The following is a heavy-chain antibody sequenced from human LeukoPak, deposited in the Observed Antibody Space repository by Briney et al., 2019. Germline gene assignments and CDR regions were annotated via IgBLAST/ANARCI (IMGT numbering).Heavy chain of an antibody. CDR1: GFTFSNYW. J-gene: IGHJ5*02. V-gene: IGHV3-74*01. CDR2: INSDARST. D-gene: IGHD6-19*01. CDR3: ARGADTGYSSDS. Sequence: GGSLRLSCAASGFTFSNYWMHWVRQAPGKGLVWVSRINSDARSTSYADSVKGRFTISRDNAKNTLYLQMDSLRAEDTAVYYCARGADTGYSSDSWGQGTLVTVSS.